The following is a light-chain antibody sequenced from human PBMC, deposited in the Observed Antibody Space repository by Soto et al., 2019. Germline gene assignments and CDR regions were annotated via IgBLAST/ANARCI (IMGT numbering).Light chain of an antibody. CDR3: QKYNSAPQGLT. CDR1: QAISNY. Sequence: DIQMTQSPSSLSASVGDRVTITCRASQAISNYLAWYQQKPGKVPKLLIYAASTLQSGVPSRFSGSGSGTDFTLTISSLQPEDVATYYCQKYNSAPQGLTFGGGTKVEIK. CDR2: AAS. V-gene: IGKV1-27*01. J-gene: IGKJ4*01.